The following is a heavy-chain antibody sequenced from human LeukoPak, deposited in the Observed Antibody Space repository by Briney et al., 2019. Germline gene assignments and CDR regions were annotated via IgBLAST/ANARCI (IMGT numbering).Heavy chain of an antibody. V-gene: IGHV4-31*03. CDR1: GGSISGGGYY. Sequence: SETLSLTCSVSGGSISGGGYYWTWIRQHPGKGLEWIGYIYYSGSTYYNPPLQSRVSMSVDTSKNQFSLNLASVTAADTAVYYCASALVVGGSCRLDYWGQGTLVTVSS. CDR2: IYYSGST. CDR3: ASALVVGGSCRLDY. J-gene: IGHJ4*02. D-gene: IGHD2-15*01.